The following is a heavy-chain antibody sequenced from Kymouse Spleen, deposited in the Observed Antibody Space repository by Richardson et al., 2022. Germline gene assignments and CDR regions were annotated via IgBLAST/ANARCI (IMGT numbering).Heavy chain of an antibody. V-gene: IGHV4-39*01. J-gene: IGHJ5*02. CDR3: ARHGLEPREDWFDP. CDR1: GGSISSSSYY. CDR2: IYYSGST. Sequence: QLQLQESGPGLVKPSETLSLTCTVSGGSISSSSYYWGWIRQPPGKGLEWIGSIYYSGSTYYNPSLKSRVTISVDTSKNQFSLKLSSVTAADTAVYYCARHGLEPREDWFDPWGQGTLVTVSS. D-gene: IGHD1-14*01.